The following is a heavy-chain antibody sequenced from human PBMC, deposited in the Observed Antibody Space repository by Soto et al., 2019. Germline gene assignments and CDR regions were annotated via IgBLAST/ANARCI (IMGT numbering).Heavy chain of an antibody. Sequence: GGSLRLSCAASGFTFSSYGMHWVRQAPGKGLEWVAVISYDGSNKYYVDSVKGRFTISRDNSKNTLYLQMNSLRAEDTAVYYCAKDSGGFGEFPFYWGQGTLVTVSS. V-gene: IGHV3-30*18. CDR1: GFTFSSYG. CDR3: AKDSGGFGEFPFY. J-gene: IGHJ4*02. D-gene: IGHD3-10*01. CDR2: ISYDGSNK.